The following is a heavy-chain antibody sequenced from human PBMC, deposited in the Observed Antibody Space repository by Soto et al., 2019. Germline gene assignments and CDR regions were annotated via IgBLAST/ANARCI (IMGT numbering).Heavy chain of an antibody. CDR2: ISDTGAST. J-gene: IGHJ4*02. CDR1: GFTFKESA. V-gene: IGHV3-23*01. D-gene: IGHD6-19*01. CDR3: AKGRGSGWAWYFDN. Sequence: EVRLLEAGGGLKQPGGSLRLSCEASGFTFKESAMNWVRQAPGKGLEWVASISDTGASTWYAESVRGRLSISRDNSKNTLYLQMNSLRGEDTAVYYCAKGRGSGWAWYFDNCGQGTLVTVSS.